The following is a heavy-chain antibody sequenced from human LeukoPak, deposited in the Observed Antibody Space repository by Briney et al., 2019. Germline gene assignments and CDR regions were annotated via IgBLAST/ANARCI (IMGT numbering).Heavy chain of an antibody. CDR2: IYSGGST. Sequence: QPGGSLRLSCAASGFSFSDYARSWVCQAPGKGLEWASIIYSGGSTYYADSVKGRFTISRDNSKNTLYLQMNSLRAEDTAVYFCVRIGYSYGYGDWNHFDYWGQGTLFTVSS. CDR3: VRIGYSYGYGDWNHFDY. V-gene: IGHV3-23*01. CDR1: GFSFSDYA. J-gene: IGHJ4*02. D-gene: IGHD5-18*01.